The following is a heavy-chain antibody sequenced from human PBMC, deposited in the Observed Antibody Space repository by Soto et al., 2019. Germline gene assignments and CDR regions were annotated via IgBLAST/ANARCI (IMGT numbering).Heavy chain of an antibody. Sequence: QVQVVQSGDEVKKPGASVKVSCKASGYTFTNYGFSWVRQAPGQGLEWMGWISGYNGNTKYAEKFQGRVTITTDTSTSTAHMELRSMRSDDKAVYYCAREGQAPYYYHGMDVWGQGTAVTVSS. J-gene: IGHJ6*02. CDR2: ISGYNGNT. CDR1: GYTFTNYG. V-gene: IGHV1-18*01. CDR3: AREGQAPYYYHGMDV.